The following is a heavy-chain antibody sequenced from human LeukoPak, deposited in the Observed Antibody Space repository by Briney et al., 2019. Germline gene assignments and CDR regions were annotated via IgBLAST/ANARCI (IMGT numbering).Heavy chain of an antibody. V-gene: IGHV3-21*01. D-gene: IGHD1-26*01. CDR1: GFTFSSYG. J-gene: IGHJ4*02. CDR3: ARDFSRKIVGATTLSYFDY. CDR2: ISSSSSYI. Sequence: GGSLRLSCAASGFTFSSYGMHWVRQAPGKGLEWVSSISSSSSYIYYTDSVKGRFTISRDNAKNSLYLQMNSLRAEDTAVYCCARDFSRKIVGATTLSYFDYWGQGTLVTVSS.